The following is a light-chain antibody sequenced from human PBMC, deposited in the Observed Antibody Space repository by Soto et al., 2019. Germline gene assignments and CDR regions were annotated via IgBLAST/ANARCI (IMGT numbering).Light chain of an antibody. Sequence: EIVLTQSPATLSLSPGERATLSYRSSQSVSSYLAWYQQKPGQAPRLLIYDASNRATGIPARFSGSGSGTDFTLTISSLEPEDFAVYYCQQRSNWPPVTFGQGTKV. CDR1: QSVSSY. V-gene: IGKV3-11*01. CDR2: DAS. CDR3: QQRSNWPPVT. J-gene: IGKJ1*01.